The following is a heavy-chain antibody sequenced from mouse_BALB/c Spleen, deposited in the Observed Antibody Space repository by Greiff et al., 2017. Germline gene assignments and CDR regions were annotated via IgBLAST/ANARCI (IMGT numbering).Heavy chain of an antibody. D-gene: IGHD2-3*01. CDR2: IYPGDGDT. J-gene: IGHJ2*01. Sequence: VQLQQSGAELARPGASVKLSCKASGYTFTSYWMQWVKQRPGQGLEWIGAIYPGDGDTRYTQKFKGKATLTADKSSSTAYMQLSSLASEDSAVYYCARADGYHYFFDYWGQGTTLTVSS. CDR1: GYTFTSYW. V-gene: IGHV1-87*01. CDR3: ARADGYHYFFDY.